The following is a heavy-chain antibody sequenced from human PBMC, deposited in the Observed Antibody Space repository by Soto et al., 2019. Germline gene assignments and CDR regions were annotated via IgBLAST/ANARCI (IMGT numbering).Heavy chain of an antibody. CDR2: LSGSGKTT. J-gene: IGHJ6*02. D-gene: IGHD3-3*02. Sequence: SWVLQAPGKGLEWVSGLSGSGKTTYYTDSVTGRFTISRDNSRNILYLQMSSLRADDSAIYYCAKKAVPDSGISYYGMDVWGQGTTVTVSS. CDR3: AKKAVPDSGISYYGMDV. V-gene: IGHV3-23*01.